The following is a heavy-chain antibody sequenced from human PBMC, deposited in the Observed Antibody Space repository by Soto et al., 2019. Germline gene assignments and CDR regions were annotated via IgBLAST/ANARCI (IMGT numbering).Heavy chain of an antibody. CDR2: ISGSGGST. CDR3: AKDPRSGYYSYYYYYMDV. D-gene: IGHD3-3*01. CDR1: GFTFSSYA. V-gene: IGHV3-23*01. Sequence: EVQLLESGGGLVQPGGSLRLSCAASGFTFSSYAMSWVRQAPGKGLEWVSAISGSGGSTYYADSVKGRFTISRDNSKNTLYLQMNRLRAEDTAVYYCAKDPRSGYYSYYYYYMDVWGKGTTVTVSS. J-gene: IGHJ6*03.